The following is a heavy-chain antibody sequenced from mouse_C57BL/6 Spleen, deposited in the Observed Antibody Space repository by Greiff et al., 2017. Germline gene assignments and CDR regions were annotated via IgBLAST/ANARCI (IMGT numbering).Heavy chain of an antibody. CDR1: GYAFSSSW. CDR3: ERRLNYSNYGDFDY. CDR2: IYPGDGDT. D-gene: IGHD2-5*01. V-gene: IGHV1-82*01. J-gene: IGHJ2*01. Sequence: VQLQQSGPELVKPGASVKISCKASGYAFSSSWLNWVKQRPGKGLEWIGRIYPGDGDTNYNGKFKGKATLTADKSSSTAYMQLSSLTSEDSAVYFCERRLNYSNYGDFDYWGQGTTLTVSS.